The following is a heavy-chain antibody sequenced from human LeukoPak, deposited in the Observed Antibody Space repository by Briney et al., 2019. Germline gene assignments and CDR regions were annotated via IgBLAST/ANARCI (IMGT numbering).Heavy chain of an antibody. J-gene: IGHJ4*02. D-gene: IGHD3-10*01. V-gene: IGHV4-59*12. CDR1: GGSISSYY. Sequence: SETLSLTCTVSGGSISSYYWSWIRQPPGKGLEWIGYIYYSGSTNYNPSLKSRVTISVDTSKNQFSLKLSSVTAADTAVYYCARDGGSGGGYFDYWGQGTLVTVSS. CDR2: IYYSGST. CDR3: ARDGGSGGGYFDY.